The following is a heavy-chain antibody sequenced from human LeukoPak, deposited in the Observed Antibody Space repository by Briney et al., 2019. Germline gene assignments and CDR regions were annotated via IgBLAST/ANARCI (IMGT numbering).Heavy chain of an antibody. CDR2: ISSSGSPI. Sequence: GGSLRLSCAASGFTFSSYEMHWVRQAPGKGLEWVSYISSSGSPIYYADSVKGRFTISRDNAKNSLYLQMNSLRAEDTAVYYCARDQGSGSYYSWSDAFDIWGQGTMVTVSS. CDR3: ARDQGSGSYYSWSDAFDI. CDR1: GFTFSSYE. J-gene: IGHJ3*02. D-gene: IGHD3-10*01. V-gene: IGHV3-48*03.